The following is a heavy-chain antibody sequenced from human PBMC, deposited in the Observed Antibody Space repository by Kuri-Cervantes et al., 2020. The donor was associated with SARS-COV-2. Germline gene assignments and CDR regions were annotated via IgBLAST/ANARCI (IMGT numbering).Heavy chain of an antibody. CDR2: MNLNNDKT. J-gene: IGHJ3*01. Sequence: ASVKVSCKASGFTFTNYDINWVRQTAGQGLEWMGWMNLNNDKTGYAPKFQDRVTITRSSSKDTAYMELRGLRSDDTAVYYCARGALDWTDVFDVSGQGTVVIVSS. V-gene: IGHV1-8*03. CDR3: ARGALDWTDVFDV. CDR1: GFTFTNYD. D-gene: IGHD1-1*01.